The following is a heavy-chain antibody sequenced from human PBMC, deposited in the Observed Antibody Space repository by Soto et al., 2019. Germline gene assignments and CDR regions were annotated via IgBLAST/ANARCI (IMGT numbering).Heavy chain of an antibody. V-gene: IGHV3-30*18. CDR3: AKETIVGATRDGFDV. Sequence: GGSLRLSCAASGFTFSSYGMHWIRQAPGKGLEWVAVISYHGSDTSSADSVRGRFTISRDNSKNMLYLQMNSLRSEDTAFYYCAKETIVGATRDGFDVWGQGTMVTVSS. CDR2: ISYHGSDT. J-gene: IGHJ3*01. D-gene: IGHD1-26*01. CDR1: GFTFSSYG.